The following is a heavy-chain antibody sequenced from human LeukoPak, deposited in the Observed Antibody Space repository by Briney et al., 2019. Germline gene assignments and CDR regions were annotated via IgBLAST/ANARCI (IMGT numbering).Heavy chain of an antibody. D-gene: IGHD1-26*01. CDR2: IYYNGNT. CDR3: ARGRSNYYGMDV. V-gene: IGHV4-59*02. CDR1: DGSVNSYY. Sequence: SETLSLTCSVSDGSVNSYYWNWIRRPPGKGLEWIGYIYYNGNTNYSPSLKSRVTMSVDTSKNLFSLKVSSVTAADTAVYYCARGRSNYYGMDVWGQGATVTVSS. J-gene: IGHJ6*02.